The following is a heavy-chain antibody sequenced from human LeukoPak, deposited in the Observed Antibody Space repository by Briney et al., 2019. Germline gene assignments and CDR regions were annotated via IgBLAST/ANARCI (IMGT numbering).Heavy chain of an antibody. CDR2: IYHSGST. CDR3: YGSSLF. J-gene: IGHJ4*02. Sequence: SETLSLTCTVSGYSISSGYYWGWIRQPPGKGLEWIGSIYHSGSTYYNPSLKSRVTISVDKSKNQFSLKLSSVTAADTAVYYCYGSSLFGGQGTLVTVSS. CDR1: GYSISSGYY. V-gene: IGHV4-38-2*02. D-gene: IGHD6-13*01.